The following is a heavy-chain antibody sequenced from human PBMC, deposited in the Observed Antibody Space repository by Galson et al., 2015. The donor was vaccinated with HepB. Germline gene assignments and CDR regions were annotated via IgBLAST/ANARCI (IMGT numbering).Heavy chain of an antibody. J-gene: IGHJ4*02. CDR3: AKATGRYGDYPFDF. CDR1: GFTFSSAA. D-gene: IGHD4-17*01. V-gene: IGHV3-23*01. CDR2: IRDTGGST. Sequence: SLRLSCAASGFTFSSAAMSWVRQAPGKGLEWVSGIRDTGGSTYYADSVKGRFTISRDNSKNTLYLQINSLRAEDTALYYCAKATGRYGDYPFDFWGQGTLVTVSS.